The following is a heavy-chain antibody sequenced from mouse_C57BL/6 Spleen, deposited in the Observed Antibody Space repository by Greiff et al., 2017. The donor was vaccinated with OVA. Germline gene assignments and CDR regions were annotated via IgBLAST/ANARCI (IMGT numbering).Heavy chain of an antibody. CDR3: ASLASFAY. Sequence: EVQRVESGGGLVKPGGSLKLSCAASGFTFSDYGMHWVRQAPEKGLEWVAYISSGSSTIYYADTVKGRFTISRDNAKNTLFLQMTSLRSEDTAMYYCASLASFAYWGQGTLVTVSA. CDR2: ISSGSSTI. CDR1: GFTFSDYG. J-gene: IGHJ3*01. V-gene: IGHV5-17*01.